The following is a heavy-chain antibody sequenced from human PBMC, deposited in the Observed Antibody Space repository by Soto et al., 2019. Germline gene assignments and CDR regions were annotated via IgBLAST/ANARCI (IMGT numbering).Heavy chain of an antibody. CDR1: VAFARPGGYY. D-gene: IGHD3-3*01. CDR3: ARDRGHHDFSGYYQAPFDY. V-gene: IGHV4-61*08. J-gene: IGHJ4*02. CDR2: IHDSGST. Sequence: PETLSHTCTVSVAFARPGGYYVCWLLRPPGKGLEWIGYIHDSGSTHYNPSLKSRITISVDTSKNQFSLKLNSVISADTAVYYCARDRGHHDFSGYYQAPFDYWGLG.